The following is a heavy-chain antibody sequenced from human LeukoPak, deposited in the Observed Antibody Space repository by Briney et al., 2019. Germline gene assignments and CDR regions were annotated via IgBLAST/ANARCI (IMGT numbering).Heavy chain of an antibody. CDR2: ISPSGGIT. D-gene: IGHD1-26*01. Sequence: GGTLRLSCAASGFTFSSHGMNWVRQAPGKGLEWVSGISPSGGITYYTDSVKGRFTISRDNAKNSLYLQMNSLRAEDTAVYYCAREGVGATYFDYWGQGTLVTVSS. J-gene: IGHJ4*02. CDR3: AREGVGATYFDY. CDR1: GFTFSSHG. V-gene: IGHV3-23*01.